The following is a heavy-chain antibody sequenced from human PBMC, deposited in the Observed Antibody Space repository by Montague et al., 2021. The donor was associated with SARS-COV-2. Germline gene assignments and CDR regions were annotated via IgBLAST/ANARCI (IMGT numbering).Heavy chain of an antibody. V-gene: IGHV3-7*01. CDR2: INQDGSEE. Sequence: SLRLSCAASGFTFNTYGMNWVRQAPGKGLEWVANINQDGSEEYYVGSVKGRFTISRDNAKNSLDLQMNSLRVDDTAVYYCARKKRSAGAMDVWGQGTPVTVFS. CDR1: GFTFNTYG. J-gene: IGHJ6*02. CDR3: ARKKRSAGAMDV. D-gene: IGHD3-10*01.